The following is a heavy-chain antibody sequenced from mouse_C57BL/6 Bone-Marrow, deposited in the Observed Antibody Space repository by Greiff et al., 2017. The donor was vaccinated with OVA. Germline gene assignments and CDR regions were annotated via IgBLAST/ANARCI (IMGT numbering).Heavy chain of an antibody. CDR1: GYTFTSYW. CDR2: INPSSGYT. CDR3: ASLNLPYSNYLAY. J-gene: IGHJ3*01. Sequence: VQLQQSGAELAKPGASVKLSCKASGYTFTSYWMHWVKQRPGQGLEWIGYINPSSGYTKYNQKFKDKATLTADKSSSTAYMQLSSLTYEDSAVYYCASLNLPYSNYLAYWGQGTLVTVSA. D-gene: IGHD2-5*01. V-gene: IGHV1-7*01.